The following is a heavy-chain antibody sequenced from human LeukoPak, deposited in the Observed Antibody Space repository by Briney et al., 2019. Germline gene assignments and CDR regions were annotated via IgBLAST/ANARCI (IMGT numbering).Heavy chain of an antibody. CDR3: ARDRDYSSGWSPQSD. Sequence: ASVKVSCKASGYISTDYFMHWVRQAPGQGLEWMGWINPNSGGTNYAQKFQGRVTMTRDTSISTAYMEVSRLRSDDTAVYYCARDRDYSSGWSPQSDWGQGTMVTVSS. V-gene: IGHV1-2*02. J-gene: IGHJ3*01. CDR2: INPNSGGT. CDR1: GYISTDYF. D-gene: IGHD6-19*01.